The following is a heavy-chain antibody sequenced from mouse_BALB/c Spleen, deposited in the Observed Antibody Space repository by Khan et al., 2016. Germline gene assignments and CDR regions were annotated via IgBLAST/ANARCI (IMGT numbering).Heavy chain of an antibody. Sequence: VQLQQSGPVLVKPGTSVKMSCKASGYTFTPYIIHWAKQKPGQGLEWIGDVNPYTDGTQYNEKFKHKATLTSDKSSSTAYMDLSSLTSDDSAVYYCARGDYWGQGTTLTVSS. CDR2: VNPYTDGT. CDR1: GYTFTPYI. J-gene: IGHJ2*01. V-gene: IGHV1S136*01. CDR3: ARGDY.